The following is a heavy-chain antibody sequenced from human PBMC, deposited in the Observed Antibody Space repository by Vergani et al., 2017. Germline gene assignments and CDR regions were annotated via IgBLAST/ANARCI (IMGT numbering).Heavy chain of an antibody. CDR3: ARDCTSGGCPDNYGMDV. J-gene: IGHJ6*04. Sequence: VQLVESGGGLVKPGGSLRLSCAASGFTFSDFSMSWVRQAPGKGLEWVAFIGSSGPYINYADSVKGRFIISRDNTNNSLFLQLRSLRAEDAAVYYCARDCTSGGCPDNYGMDVWGEGATVTDCS. CDR2: IGSSGPYI. D-gene: IGHD2-8*01. CDR1: GFTFSDFS. V-gene: IGHV3-21*06.